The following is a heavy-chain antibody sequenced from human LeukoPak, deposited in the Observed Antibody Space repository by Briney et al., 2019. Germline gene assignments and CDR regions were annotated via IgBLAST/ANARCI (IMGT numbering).Heavy chain of an antibody. V-gene: IGHV3-23*01. J-gene: IGHJ4*02. CDR2: ISGSGGST. D-gene: IGHD2-15*01. CDR3: AKHVVVVAANFDY. CDR1: GFTFSGYA. Sequence: GGSLRLSCAASGFTFSGYAMSWVRQAPGKGLEWVSAISGSGGSTYYADSVKGRFTISRDNSKNTLYLQMNSLRAEDAAVYYCAKHVVVVAANFDYWGQGTLVTVSS.